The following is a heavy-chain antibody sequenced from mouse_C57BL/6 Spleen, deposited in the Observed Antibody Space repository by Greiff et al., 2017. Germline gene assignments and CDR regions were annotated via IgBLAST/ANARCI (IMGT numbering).Heavy chain of an antibody. CDR3: AREEDYGSSPAWFAY. D-gene: IGHD1-1*01. Sequence: EVHLVESEGGLVQPGSSMKLSCTASGFTFSDYYMAWVRQVPEKGLEWVVKLNYDGSSTYYLHSLKSRFIISRDNAKNILYLQRSSLKSEGAATYYCAREEDYGSSPAWFAYWGQGTLVTV. CDR2: LNYDGSST. V-gene: IGHV5-16*01. CDR1: GFTFSDYY. J-gene: IGHJ3*01.